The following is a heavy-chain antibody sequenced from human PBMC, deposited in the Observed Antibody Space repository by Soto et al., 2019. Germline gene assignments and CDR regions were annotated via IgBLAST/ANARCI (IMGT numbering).Heavy chain of an antibody. CDR2: FNYSGGT. CDR3: ATSTFTNSECQFDPYSYYYGMDV. Sequence: QVQLQQWGAGLLKPSETLSLTCAVYGGTFSGYYWSWIRQPPGKGLEWIGEFNYSGGTNYNPSLKSPFTISIDTSKNHCSLTLSPVTAADTAVYYCATSTFTNSECQFDPYSYYYGMDVWGQGTTVIVYS. V-gene: IGHV4-34*08. D-gene: IGHD7-27*01. J-gene: IGHJ6*02. CDR1: GGTFSGYY.